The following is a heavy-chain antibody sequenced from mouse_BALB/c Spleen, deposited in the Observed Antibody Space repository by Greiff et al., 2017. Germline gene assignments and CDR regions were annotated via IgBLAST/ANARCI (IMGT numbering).Heavy chain of an antibody. CDR3: ARAYGHWYFDV. J-gene: IGHJ1*01. D-gene: IGHD1-2*01. CDR1: GYSITSDYA. V-gene: IGHV3-2*02. CDR2: ISYSGST. Sequence: EVKLMESGPGLVKPSQSLSLTCTVTGYSITSDYAWNWIRQFPGNKLEWMGYISYSGSTSYNPSLKSRISITRDTSKNQFFLQLNSVTTEDTATYYCARAYGHWYFDVWGAGTTVTVSS.